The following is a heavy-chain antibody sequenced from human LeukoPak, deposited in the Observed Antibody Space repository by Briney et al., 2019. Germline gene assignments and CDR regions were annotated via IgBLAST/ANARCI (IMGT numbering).Heavy chain of an antibody. Sequence: SETLSLTCAVYGDSFSGYYWSWVRQPPGKGMEGVGEINHRGRTNYNPSLKSRVTISVATSKNQFSLKLSSVTAADTAVYYCARDPAAAGPDYWGQGTLVTVSS. CDR2: INHRGRT. J-gene: IGHJ4*02. D-gene: IGHD6-13*01. CDR1: GDSFSGYY. V-gene: IGHV4-34*01. CDR3: ARDPAAAGPDY.